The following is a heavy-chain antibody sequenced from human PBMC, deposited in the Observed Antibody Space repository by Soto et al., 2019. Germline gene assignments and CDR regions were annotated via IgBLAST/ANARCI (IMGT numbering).Heavy chain of an antibody. Sequence: SGPTLVNPTQTLTLTCTFSGFSLSSRGVGVGWIRQPPGKALEWLALIYWDDDKRYSPSLKSRLAISKDTSKNQVVLTMTNMDPVDTATYQCAEQTTMTSAFGVWGQGTLVTVSS. CDR3: AEQTTMTSAFGV. D-gene: IGHD4-17*01. CDR1: GFSLSSRGVG. CDR2: IYWDDDK. V-gene: IGHV2-5*02. J-gene: IGHJ3*01.